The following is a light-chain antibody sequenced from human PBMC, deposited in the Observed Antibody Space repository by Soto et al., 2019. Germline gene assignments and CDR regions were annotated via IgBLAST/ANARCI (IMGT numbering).Light chain of an antibody. V-gene: IGKV3-20*01. Sequence: EIVLTQSPGTLSLSPGERATLSCRASQSVSSSYLAWYQQKPGQAPWLLIYGASSRATGIPDRFSGSGSGTDFTLTISRLEPEDFAVYYCQQYGSSTGYTFGQGTKLEIK. J-gene: IGKJ2*01. CDR2: GAS. CDR1: QSVSSSY. CDR3: QQYGSSTGYT.